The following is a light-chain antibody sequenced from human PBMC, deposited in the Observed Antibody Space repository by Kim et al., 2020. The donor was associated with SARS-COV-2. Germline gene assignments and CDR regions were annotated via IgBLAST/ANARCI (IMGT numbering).Light chain of an antibody. Sequence: DIVMTQSPDSLAVSLGERATINCKSSQSLLYTSNNQNYMAWYQQKPGQPPLLLIYWASTRHSGVPDRFSGSGSGTDFTLTIGSLQAEDVAVYYCQQYYSSPITFGQGTRLEIK. CDR2: WAS. V-gene: IGKV4-1*01. CDR3: QQYYSSPIT. CDR1: QSLLYTSNNQNY. J-gene: IGKJ5*01.